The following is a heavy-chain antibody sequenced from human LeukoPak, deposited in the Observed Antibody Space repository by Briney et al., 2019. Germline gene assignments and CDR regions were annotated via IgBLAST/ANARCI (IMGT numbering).Heavy chain of an antibody. Sequence: GASVKVSCKASGYTFTSYYMHWVRQAPGQGLEWMGIINPSGGSTNYAQKFQGRVTMTRDTSTSTVYMELSSLRSEDTAVYYCARPYSSSSPWDWFDPWGQGTLVTVSS. V-gene: IGHV1-46*01. J-gene: IGHJ5*02. CDR2: INPSGGST. CDR1: GYTFTSYY. CDR3: ARPYSSSSPWDWFDP. D-gene: IGHD6-6*01.